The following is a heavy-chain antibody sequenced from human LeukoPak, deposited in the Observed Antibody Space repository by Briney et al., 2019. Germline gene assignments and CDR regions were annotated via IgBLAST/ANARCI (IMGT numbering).Heavy chain of an antibody. D-gene: IGHD4-17*01. V-gene: IGHV3-30*04. J-gene: IGHJ4*02. Sequence: GGSLRLSCAASGFTFSSYAMHWVRQAPGKGLEWVAVISYDGSNKYYADSVKGRFTISRDNSKNTLYLQMNSLRAEDTAVYYCARRGVKYGDYDYWGQGTLVTVSS. CDR1: GFTFSSYA. CDR3: ARRGVKYGDYDY. CDR2: ISYDGSNK.